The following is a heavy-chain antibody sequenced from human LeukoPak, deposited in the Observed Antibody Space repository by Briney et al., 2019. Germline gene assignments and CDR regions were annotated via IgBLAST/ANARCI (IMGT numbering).Heavy chain of an antibody. V-gene: IGHV3-30*02. CDR2: IPKDGSNK. CDR3: AREISALVNYFDS. Sequence: GGSLRLSCVASGLTSSSYGMHWVRQAPGKGLEWVALIPKDGSNKYYGDSVKGRFTISRDNAKNSLYLQMNSLRAEDTAVYYCAREISALVNYFDSWGQGTRVTVSS. CDR1: GLTSSSYG. D-gene: IGHD2-21*01. J-gene: IGHJ4*02.